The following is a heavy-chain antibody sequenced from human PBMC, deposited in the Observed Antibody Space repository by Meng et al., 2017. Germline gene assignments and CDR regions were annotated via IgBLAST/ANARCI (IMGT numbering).Heavy chain of an antibody. CDR1: GYTFTGYY. CDR3: ASLYYYDSSGYWFGADY. CDR2: INPNSGGT. D-gene: IGHD3-22*01. J-gene: IGHJ4*02. V-gene: IGHV1-2*06. Sequence: ASVKVSCKASGYTFTGYYMHWVRQAPGQGPEWMGRINPNSGGTNYAQKFQGRVTMTRDTSISTAYMELSRLRSDDTAVYYCASLYYYDSSGYWFGADYWGQGTLVTVSS.